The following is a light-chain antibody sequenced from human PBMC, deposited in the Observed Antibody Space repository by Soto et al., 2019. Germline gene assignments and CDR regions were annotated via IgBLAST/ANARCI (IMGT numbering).Light chain of an antibody. CDR1: QNIDNY. J-gene: IGKJ2*01. V-gene: IGKV1-39*01. CDR3: QQSYSIPYT. Sequence: DIQMTQSPSSLSASVGDRVTITCRASQNIDNYLNWYQQKPGKAPKLLLYVASSLQSGGPSRFSGSASGTDFTLTINNLQPEDFATYHCQQSYSIPYTFGQGTKLEIK. CDR2: VAS.